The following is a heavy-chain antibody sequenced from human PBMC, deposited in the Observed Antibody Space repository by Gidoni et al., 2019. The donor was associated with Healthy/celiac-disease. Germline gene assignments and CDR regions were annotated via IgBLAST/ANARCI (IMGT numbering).Heavy chain of an antibody. D-gene: IGHD6-13*01. CDR3: ARIVNAGIAGGVRFDP. J-gene: IGHJ5*02. CDR1: GFSLSNARMG. CDR2: IFSNDEK. Sequence: QVTLKESGTVLVKPTETLTLTCTVSGFSLSNARMGVSWIRQPPGKALEWLAHIFSNDEKSYSKSLKSRLTLSKYTSTRQVVLTMTNMDPVDPATYYCARIVNAGIAGGVRFDPWGHGTLVTVSS. V-gene: IGHV2-26*01.